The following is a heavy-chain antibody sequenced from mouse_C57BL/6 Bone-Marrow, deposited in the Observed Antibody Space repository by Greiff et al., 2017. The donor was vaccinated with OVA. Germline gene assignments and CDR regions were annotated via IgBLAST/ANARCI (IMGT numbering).Heavy chain of an antibody. V-gene: IGHV1-69*01. CDR1: GYTFTSYW. J-gene: IGHJ2*01. Sequence: VQLQQSGAELVMPGASVKLSCKASGYTFTSYWMHWVKQRPGQGLEWIGEIDPSDSYTNYNQKFKGKSTLTVDKSSSTAYMQLSSLTSEDSAVYYCGIGVSITPFDYWGRGTTLTVSS. CDR3: GIGVSITPFDY. D-gene: IGHD1-1*01. CDR2: IDPSDSYT.